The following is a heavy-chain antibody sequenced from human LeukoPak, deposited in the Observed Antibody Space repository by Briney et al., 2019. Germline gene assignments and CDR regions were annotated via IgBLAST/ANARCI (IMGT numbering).Heavy chain of an antibody. D-gene: IGHD6-6*01. CDR1: GFGFRSYE. CDR2: ISSSGSIT. Sequence: GGSLRPSCAASGFGFRSYEMNWVRKAPGKGLGWGSYISSSGSITYSADSVKGRFTISRDNAKNPLYLQMSSLRAEDTAIYYCSAQYSSSSVVDYWGQGTLVTVSS. J-gene: IGHJ4*02. CDR3: SAQYSSSSVVDY. V-gene: IGHV3-48*03.